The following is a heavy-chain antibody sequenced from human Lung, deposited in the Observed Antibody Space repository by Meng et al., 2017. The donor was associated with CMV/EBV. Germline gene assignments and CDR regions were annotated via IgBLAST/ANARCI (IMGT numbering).Heavy chain of an antibody. D-gene: IGHD2-2*01. J-gene: IGHJ4*02. CDR2: IYSGGST. Sequence: GGSLRLXXAASGFTVSSNYMSWVRQAPGKGLEWVSVIYSGGSTYYADSVKGRFTISRDNSKNTLYLQMNSLRAEDTAVYYCASGGNCSSTSCYVYWGQGTLVTVSS. V-gene: IGHV3-53*01. CDR1: GFTVSSNY. CDR3: ASGGNCSSTSCYVY.